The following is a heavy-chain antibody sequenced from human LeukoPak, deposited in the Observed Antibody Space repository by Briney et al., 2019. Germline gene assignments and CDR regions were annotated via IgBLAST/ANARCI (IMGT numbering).Heavy chain of an antibody. CDR2: MNPNSGNT. Sequence: ASVKVSCKASGYTFTSYDINWVRQATGQGLEWMGWMNPNSGNTGYAQKFQGRVTMTRNTSISTAYMELSSLRSEDTAVYYCAKEFRLNYYDSSGYYDYWGQGTLVTVSS. J-gene: IGHJ4*02. D-gene: IGHD3-22*01. V-gene: IGHV1-8*01. CDR3: AKEFRLNYYDSSGYYDY. CDR1: GYTFTSYD.